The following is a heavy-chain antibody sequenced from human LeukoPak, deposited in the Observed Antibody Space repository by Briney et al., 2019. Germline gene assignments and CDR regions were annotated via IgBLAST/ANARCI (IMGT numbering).Heavy chain of an antibody. Sequence: ASVKVSCKASGYTFTGYYMHWVRQAPGQGLEWMGRINPNSGGTNYAQKFQGRVTMTRDTSISTAYMELSRLRSDDTAVYYCGRRQYFRQDYYVSSGSMAFDIWGQGTMVTVSS. CDR2: INPNSGGT. V-gene: IGHV1-2*06. D-gene: IGHD3-22*01. J-gene: IGHJ3*02. CDR3: GRRQYFRQDYYVSSGSMAFDI. CDR1: GYTFTGYY.